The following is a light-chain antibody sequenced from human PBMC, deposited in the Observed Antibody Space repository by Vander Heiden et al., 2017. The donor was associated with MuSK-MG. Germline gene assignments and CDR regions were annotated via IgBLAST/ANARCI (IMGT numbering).Light chain of an antibody. CDR2: GAS. CDR1: QSVSSSY. J-gene: IGKJ5*01. V-gene: IGKV3-20*01. Sequence: EIVLTQSPGTLSLSPGERATLSCRASQSVSSSYLAWYQQKPGQAPRLLIYGASSRATGIPDRFSVSGSGTDFTLTISRLEPEDFAVYYCQQYNRSPSITFGQGTRLEIK. CDR3: QQYNRSPSIT.